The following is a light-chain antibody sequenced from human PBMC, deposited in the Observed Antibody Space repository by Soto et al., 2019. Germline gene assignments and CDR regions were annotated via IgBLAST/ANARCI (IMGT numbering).Light chain of an antibody. Sequence: EMVLTQSPDTLSLSPGERATLSCKASQSVSSSYLAWYQQRPGQAPRLLIHGASKRATGIPDRFSGRGSGTDFTLTISRLEPEDFAVYFCQQRSDWSSITFGQGTRLEI. J-gene: IGKJ5*01. V-gene: IGKV3D-20*02. CDR3: QQRSDWSSIT. CDR1: QSVSSSY. CDR2: GAS.